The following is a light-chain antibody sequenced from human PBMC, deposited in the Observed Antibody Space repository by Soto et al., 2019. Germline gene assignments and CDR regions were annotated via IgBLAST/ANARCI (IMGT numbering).Light chain of an antibody. J-gene: IGLJ1*01. CDR2: DVS. V-gene: IGLV2-11*01. Sequence: QSALTQPRSVSGSPGQSVTISCTGTSSDVGGYNYVSWYQQHPGKAPKLMIYDVSKRPSGVPDRFSGSKSGNTASLTISGLQAEDEADYSCCSCAGSYTYVFGTGTKVTVL. CDR3: CSCAGSYTYV. CDR1: SSDVGGYNY.